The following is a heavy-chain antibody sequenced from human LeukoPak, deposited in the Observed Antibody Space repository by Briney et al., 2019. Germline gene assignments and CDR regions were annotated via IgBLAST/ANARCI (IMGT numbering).Heavy chain of an antibody. CDR1: GYTFTSYA. V-gene: IGHV1-3*01. J-gene: IGHJ4*02. CDR3: ARVKGRRDTAMVPFDY. CDR2: INAGNGNT. D-gene: IGHD5-18*01. Sequence: ASVKVSCKASGYTFTSYAMHWVRQAPGQRLEWMGWINAGNGNTKYSQKFQGRVTITRDTSASTAYTELSSLRSEDTAVYYCARVKGRRDTAMVPFDYWGQGTLVTVSS.